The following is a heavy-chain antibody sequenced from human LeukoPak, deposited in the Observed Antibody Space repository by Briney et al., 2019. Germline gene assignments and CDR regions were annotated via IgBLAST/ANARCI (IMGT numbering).Heavy chain of an antibody. J-gene: IGHJ6*02. CDR1: GYTLTELS. D-gene: IGHD6-13*01. CDR2: FDPEDGET. V-gene: IGHV1-24*01. Sequence: GASVKVSCKVSGYTLTELSMHWVRQAPGKGLEWMGAFDPEDGETIYAQKFQGRVTMTEDTSTDTAYMELSSLRSEDTAVYYCATSGLAAAAPLYYYYYGMDVWGQGTTVTVSS. CDR3: ATSGLAAAAPLYYYYYGMDV.